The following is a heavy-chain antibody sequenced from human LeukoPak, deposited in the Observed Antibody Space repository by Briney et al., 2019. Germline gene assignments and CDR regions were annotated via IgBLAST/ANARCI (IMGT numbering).Heavy chain of an antibody. CDR1: GFTFSSYW. D-gene: IGHD6-19*01. Sequence: PGGSLRLSCAVSGFTFSSYWMHWVRQAPGKGLEWVSSISSSSVYIYYADSVKGRFTIYRDNAKNSLYLQMNSLRAEDTAVYYCASTWEQWLIDYWGQGTLVTVSS. CDR2: ISSSSVYI. V-gene: IGHV3-21*01. J-gene: IGHJ4*02. CDR3: ASTWEQWLIDY.